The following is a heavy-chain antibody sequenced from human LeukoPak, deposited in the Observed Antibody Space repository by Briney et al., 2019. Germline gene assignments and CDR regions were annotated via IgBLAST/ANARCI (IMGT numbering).Heavy chain of an antibody. J-gene: IGHJ6*04. CDR1: GGTFTSYA. V-gene: IGHV1-69*01. D-gene: IGHD2-2*01. Sequence: SVKVSCKASGGTFTSYAISWVRQAPGQGLEWMGGIIPIFGTVNYAQKFQGRVTITADESTSTAYMELSSLRSEDTAVYYCARGGGRYCSSTSCYYYGMDVWGKGTTVTVSS. CDR2: IIPIFGTV. CDR3: ARGGGRYCSSTSCYYYGMDV.